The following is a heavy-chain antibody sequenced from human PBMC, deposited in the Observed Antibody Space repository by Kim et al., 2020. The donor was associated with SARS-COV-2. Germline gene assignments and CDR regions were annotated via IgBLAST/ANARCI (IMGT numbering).Heavy chain of an antibody. J-gene: IGHJ6*03. V-gene: IGHV1-18*01. CDR2: ISAYNGNT. CDR1: GYTFTSYG. D-gene: IGHD5-12*01. CDR3: ARDSSYSGNPWRRFWFGSYYMDV. Sequence: ASVKVSCKASGYTFTSYGISWVRQAPGQGLEWMGWISAYNGNTNYAQKLQGRVTMTTDTSTSTAYMELRSLRSDDTAVYYCARDSSYSGNPWRRFWFGSYYMDVWGKGTTVTVSS.